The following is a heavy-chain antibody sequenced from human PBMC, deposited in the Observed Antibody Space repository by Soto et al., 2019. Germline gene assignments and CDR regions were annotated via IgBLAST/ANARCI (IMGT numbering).Heavy chain of an antibody. CDR3: ARGGYCSGGSCSGWFDS. D-gene: IGHD2-15*01. CDR1: GVSLTTNNW. Sequence: QVQLQESGPGLVKPSETLSLTCAVSGVSLTTNNWWTWVRQAPGKGLEWVGEIYQTGNTNYNPSVNSRVIASLDKSKNQFFLKLTSVTAADTAIYYCARGGYCSGGSCSGWFDSWGQGTLVTVSS. J-gene: IGHJ5*01. CDR2: IYQTGNT. V-gene: IGHV4-4*02.